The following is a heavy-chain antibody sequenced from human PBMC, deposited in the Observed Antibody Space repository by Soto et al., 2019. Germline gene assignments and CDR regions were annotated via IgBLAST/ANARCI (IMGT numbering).Heavy chain of an antibody. V-gene: IGHV3-23*01. D-gene: IGHD1-1*01. Sequence: GGSLRLSCAASGFTLSIYAMNWVRQAPGKGLEWVSAIGGNGGSTYYADSVKGRFTISRDNSKNTLFLQMDSLRAEDTAVYYCAKEALSGGALDDWGQGTMVTVSS. CDR3: AKEALSGGALDD. CDR2: IGGNGGST. J-gene: IGHJ4*02. CDR1: GFTLSIYA.